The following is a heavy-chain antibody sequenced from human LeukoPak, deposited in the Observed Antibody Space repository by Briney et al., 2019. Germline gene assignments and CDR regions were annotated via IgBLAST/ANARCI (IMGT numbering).Heavy chain of an antibody. CDR3: ARGGWIFGVVRSAFDI. J-gene: IGHJ3*02. CDR1: GYSISSGYY. Sequence: SQTLSLTCTVSGYSISSGYYWGWIRQPPGKGLEWIGSIYHSGSTYYNPSLNSRVTISVDTSKNQFSLKLSSVTAGERAVYYCARGGWIFGVVRSAFDIWGQGEMVTVSS. V-gene: IGHV4-38-2*02. D-gene: IGHD3-3*01. CDR2: IYHSGST.